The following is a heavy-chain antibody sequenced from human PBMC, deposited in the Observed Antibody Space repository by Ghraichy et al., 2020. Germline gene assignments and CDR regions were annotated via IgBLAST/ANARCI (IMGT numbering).Heavy chain of an antibody. CDR3: ARDRCTSDSCYKFDY. CDR2: IHSSGNL. J-gene: IGHJ4*02. CDR1: GDSISSSSYY. V-gene: IGHV4-39*07. D-gene: IGHD3-10*01. Sequence: SETLSLTCTVSGDSISSSSYYWGWIRQPPGRGLEWIGSIHSSGNLYFNPSLRSRVTISVDTSKNQVSLKLSSVIAADTAVYYCARDRCTSDSCYKFDYWGQGTLVTVSS.